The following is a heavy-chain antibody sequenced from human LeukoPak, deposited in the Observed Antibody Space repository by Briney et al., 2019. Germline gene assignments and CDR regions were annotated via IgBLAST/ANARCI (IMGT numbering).Heavy chain of an antibody. J-gene: IGHJ5*02. CDR3: ARSGFGSGISFDL. Sequence: ASVKVSCKASGYTFTNSYIHWVRQAPGQVLEWMGLINPDGGNTNYAQNFQGRVTMTRDTSITTAYMELSSLRSEDTAVYYCARSGFGSGISFDLWGQGTLVTVSS. D-gene: IGHD3-10*01. V-gene: IGHV1-46*01. CDR1: GYTFTNSY. CDR2: INPDGGNT.